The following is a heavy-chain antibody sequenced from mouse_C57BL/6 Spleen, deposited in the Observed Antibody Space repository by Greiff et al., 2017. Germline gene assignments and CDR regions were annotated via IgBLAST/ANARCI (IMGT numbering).Heavy chain of an antibody. J-gene: IGHJ4*01. D-gene: IGHD1-1*01. Sequence: EVHLVESGPGLAKPSQPLSLTCSVTGYSITSDYWNWIRKFPGNKLEYMGYISYSGSTYYNPSLKSRISITRDTSKNQYYLQFNSVTTEDTATYYCASVYGSSYYAMDYWGQGTSVTVSS. CDR3: ASVYGSSYYAMDY. CDR2: ISYSGST. V-gene: IGHV3-8*01. CDR1: GYSITSDY.